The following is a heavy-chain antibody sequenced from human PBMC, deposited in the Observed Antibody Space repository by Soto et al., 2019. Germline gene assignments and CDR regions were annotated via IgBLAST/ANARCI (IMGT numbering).Heavy chain of an antibody. CDR1: GFTVSSNY. V-gene: IGHV3-66*01. CDR2: IYSAGNT. J-gene: IGHJ6*02. Sequence: EVQLAESGGDLVQPGGSLRLSCAASGFTVSSNYMSWVRQAPGKGLEWISIIYSAGNTYYADSVKGRFTISRDNSKNTLYLQMNSLGAEDTAVYYCARDFVVGGPTINYYYGMDVWGQGTTVTVSS. D-gene: IGHD1-26*01. CDR3: ARDFVVGGPTINYYYGMDV.